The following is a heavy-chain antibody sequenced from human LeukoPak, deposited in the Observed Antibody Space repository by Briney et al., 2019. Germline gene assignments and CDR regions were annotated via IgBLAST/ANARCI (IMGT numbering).Heavy chain of an antibody. Sequence: GGSLRLSCAASGFTFSSYSMNWVRQAPGKGLEWVSSISSSSSYIYYADSVKGRFTNSRDNAKNSLYLQMNSLRAEDTAVYYCAREPGTTMGDAFDIWGQGTMVTVSS. CDR3: AREPGTTMGDAFDI. CDR2: ISSSSSYI. J-gene: IGHJ3*02. CDR1: GFTFSSYS. D-gene: IGHD1-1*01. V-gene: IGHV3-21*01.